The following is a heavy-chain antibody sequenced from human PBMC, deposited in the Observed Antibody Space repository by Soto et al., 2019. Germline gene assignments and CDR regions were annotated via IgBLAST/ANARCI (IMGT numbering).Heavy chain of an antibody. J-gene: IGHJ6*02. CDR3: ARGLGSYYYYGMDV. D-gene: IGHD3-10*01. Sequence: VQLVQSGAEVKKPGSSVKVSCKASGGTFSSYAISWVRQAPGQGLEWMGGIIPIFDTGNYAQKFHGRVTITADESTSTDYMELSSLRSDDTAVYYCARGLGSYYYYGMDVWGQGTTVSVSS. V-gene: IGHV1-69*01. CDR2: IIPIFDTG. CDR1: GGTFSSYA.